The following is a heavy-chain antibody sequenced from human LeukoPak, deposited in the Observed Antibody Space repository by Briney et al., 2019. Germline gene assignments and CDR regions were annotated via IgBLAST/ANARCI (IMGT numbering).Heavy chain of an antibody. J-gene: IGHJ4*02. D-gene: IGHD3-22*01. Sequence: ASVKVSCKASGYTFTGYYMHWVRQAPGQGLEWMGRINPNSGGTNYAQKLQGRVTMTTDTSTSTAYMELRSLRSDDTAVYYCARDPGYYDSSGYYYPIGDYWGQGTLVTVSS. CDR1: GYTFTGYY. CDR2: INPNSGGT. V-gene: IGHV1-2*06. CDR3: ARDPGYYDSSGYYYPIGDY.